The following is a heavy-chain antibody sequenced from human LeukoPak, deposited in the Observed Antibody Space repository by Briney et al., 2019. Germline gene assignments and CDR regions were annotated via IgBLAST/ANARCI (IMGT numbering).Heavy chain of an antibody. Sequence: SETLSLTCTVSGGSISSYYWSWIRQPPGKGLEWIGYIYYSGSTNYNPSLKSRVTISVDTSKNQFSLKLSSVTAADTAVYYCARRGGYDSSGYRTDAFDIWGQGTMVTVSS. D-gene: IGHD3-22*01. V-gene: IGHV4-59*01. CDR2: IYYSGST. CDR1: GGSISSYY. CDR3: ARRGGYDSSGYRTDAFDI. J-gene: IGHJ3*02.